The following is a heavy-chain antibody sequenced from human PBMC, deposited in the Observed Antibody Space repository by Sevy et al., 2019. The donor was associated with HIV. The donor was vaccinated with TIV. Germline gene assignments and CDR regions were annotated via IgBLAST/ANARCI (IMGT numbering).Heavy chain of an antibody. D-gene: IGHD5-18*01. J-gene: IGHJ4*02. CDR3: ARGNVDTAMVGFPDYFDY. CDR2: IYYSGST. Sequence: SETLSLTCTVSGGSISSGGYYWSWIRQHPGKGLEWIGYIYYSGSTYYNPSLKSRVTISVDTSKNQFSPKLSSVTAADTAVYYCARGNVDTAMVGFPDYFDYWGQGTLVTVSS. V-gene: IGHV4-31*03. CDR1: GGSISSGGYY.